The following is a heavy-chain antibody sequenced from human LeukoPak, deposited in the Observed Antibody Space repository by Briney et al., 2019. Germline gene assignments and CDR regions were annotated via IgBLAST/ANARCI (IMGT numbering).Heavy chain of an antibody. D-gene: IGHD1-1*01. V-gene: IGHV4-39*01. J-gene: IGHJ4*02. CDR2: IYYSGST. CDR1: GGSISNSSYY. Sequence: SETLSLTCTVSGGSISNSSYYWGWIRQPPGKGLEWIGSIYYSGSTYYNPSLKSRVTISVDTSKNQFSLKLTSVTAADTAVYYCASLSRGKNDEPLPLDYWGQGTLVTVSS. CDR3: ASLSRGKNDEPLPLDY.